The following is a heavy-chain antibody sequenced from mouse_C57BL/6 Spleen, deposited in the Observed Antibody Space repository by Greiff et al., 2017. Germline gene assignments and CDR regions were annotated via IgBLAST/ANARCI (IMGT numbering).Heavy chain of an antibody. CDR1: GFSLTSYG. J-gene: IGHJ4*01. V-gene: IGHV2-5*01. CDR3: AKAKWHHYYAMDY. Sequence: VQRVESGPGLVQPSQSLSITCTVSGFSLTSYGVHWVRQSPGKGLAWLGVICRGGSSDYNAAIMNGLSNTKDNSEKHVFFTMNNLQADDAAVYYCAKAKWHHYYAMDYWGQGTSVTVSS. CDR2: ICRGGSS. D-gene: IGHD1-3*01.